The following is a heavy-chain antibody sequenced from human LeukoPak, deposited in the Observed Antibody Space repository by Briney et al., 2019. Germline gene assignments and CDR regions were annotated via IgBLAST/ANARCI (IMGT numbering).Heavy chain of an antibody. CDR3: ASHHGGYALFDY. CDR2: IYYSGST. J-gene: IGHJ4*02. D-gene: IGHD5-12*01. Sequence: SETLSLTCTVSGGSISSYYWSWIRPPPGKGLEWIGYIYYSGSTNYNPSLKSRVTISVDTSKNQFSLKLSSVTAADTAVYYCASHHGGYALFDYWGQGTLVTVSS. V-gene: IGHV4-59*01. CDR1: GGSISSYY.